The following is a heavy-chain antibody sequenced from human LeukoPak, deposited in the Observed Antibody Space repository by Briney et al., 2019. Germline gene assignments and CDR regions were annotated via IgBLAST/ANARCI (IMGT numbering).Heavy chain of an antibody. J-gene: IGHJ4*02. Sequence: SETLSLTCTVSGGSISSSSYYWGWIRQPPGKGLEWIGSIYYSGSTNYNPSLKSRVTISVDTSKNQFSLKLSSVTAADTAVYYCARDWYSSSWYRFDYWGQGTLVTVSS. CDR3: ARDWYSSSWYRFDY. CDR1: GGSISSSSYY. V-gene: IGHV4-39*07. CDR2: IYYSGST. D-gene: IGHD6-13*01.